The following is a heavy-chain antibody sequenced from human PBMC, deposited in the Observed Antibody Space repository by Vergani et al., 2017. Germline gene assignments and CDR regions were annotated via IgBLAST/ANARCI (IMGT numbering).Heavy chain of an antibody. CDR3: TTDPRYCGDGSCYWLRDHHYYGMDV. D-gene: IGHD2-21*01. J-gene: IGHJ6*02. V-gene: IGHV3-15*07. CDR2: IKSTFDRGTT. CDR1: GFSFRNAW. Sequence: EVQLVESGGGIVKPGWSLRLSCVASGFSFRNAWMNWVRRTPGKGLEWVGRIKSTFDRGTTDYAAAVQGRFTISRDDSKNTLFLQMNGMKTEDIGVYYCTTDPRYCGDGSCYWLRDHHYYGMDVWGQGTTVTVSS.